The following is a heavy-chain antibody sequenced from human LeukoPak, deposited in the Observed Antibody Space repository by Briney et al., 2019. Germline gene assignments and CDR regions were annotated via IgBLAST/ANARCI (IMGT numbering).Heavy chain of an antibody. CDR2: ISGSGGST. J-gene: IGHJ4*02. Sequence: GGSLRLSCAASGFTFSSYAMSWVRQASGKGLEWVSAISGSGGSTYYADSVKGRFTISRDNSKNTLYLQMNSLRAEDTAVYYCAKDQGVVVVAASYDYWGQGTLVTVSS. V-gene: IGHV3-23*01. CDR3: AKDQGVVVVAASYDY. CDR1: GFTFSSYA. D-gene: IGHD2-15*01.